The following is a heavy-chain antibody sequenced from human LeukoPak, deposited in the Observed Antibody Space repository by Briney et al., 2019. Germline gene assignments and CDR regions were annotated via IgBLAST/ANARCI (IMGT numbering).Heavy chain of an antibody. V-gene: IGHV3-74*01. D-gene: IGHD2-8*02. Sequence: GGSLRLSCAASGFTFTTYWMHWIRQVPGKGLVWVSQINIDGSTTNYADSVKGRFTISRDNAKNTLYLQMNSVRAEGTAVYYCARDLVGLTGDFWGQGALVTVSS. CDR3: ARDLVGLTGDF. J-gene: IGHJ4*02. CDR2: INIDGSTT. CDR1: GFTFTTYW.